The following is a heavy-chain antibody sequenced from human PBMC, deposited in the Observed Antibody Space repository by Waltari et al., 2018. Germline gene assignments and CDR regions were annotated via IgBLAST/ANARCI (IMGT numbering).Heavy chain of an antibody. D-gene: IGHD6-13*01. J-gene: IGHJ5*02. Sequence: HLQLQESGPGLVEPSETLSLTCTVSGGSISNFNYYWGWIRQPPGKGLEGIAIIYYSGTTYYNPSLKSRVTISVDTSKNQFSLRLSSVTAADTAVYYCARLNLGATAANNWFDPWGQGTLVTVSS. CDR2: IYYSGTT. V-gene: IGHV4-39*01. CDR1: GGSISNFNYY. CDR3: ARLNLGATAANNWFDP.